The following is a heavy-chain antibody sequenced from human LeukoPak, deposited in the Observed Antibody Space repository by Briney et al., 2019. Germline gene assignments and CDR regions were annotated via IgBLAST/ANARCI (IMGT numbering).Heavy chain of an antibody. Sequence: GRSLRLSCAASGFTFDDYAMHWARQAPGKGLEGVSGISWNSGSIGYADSVKGRFTISRDNAKNSLYLQMNSLRAEDTALYYCAKDTSEYGDYEDYWGQGTLVTVSS. CDR2: ISWNSGSI. CDR3: AKDTSEYGDYEDY. J-gene: IGHJ4*02. V-gene: IGHV3-9*01. D-gene: IGHD4-17*01. CDR1: GFTFDDYA.